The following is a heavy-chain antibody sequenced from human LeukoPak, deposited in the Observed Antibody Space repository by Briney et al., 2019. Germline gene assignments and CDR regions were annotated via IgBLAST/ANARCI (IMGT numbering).Heavy chain of an antibody. CDR3: AIARFLEWLLWDY. V-gene: IGHV4-39*07. CDR2: IYYSGST. D-gene: IGHD3-3*01. Sequence: PSETLSLTCTVSGGSISSSSYYWGWIRQPPGKGLEWIGSIYYSGSTYYNPSLKSRVTISVDTSKNQFSLKLSSVTAADTAVYYCAIARFLEWLLWDYWGQGTLVTVSS. CDR1: GGSISSSSYY. J-gene: IGHJ4*02.